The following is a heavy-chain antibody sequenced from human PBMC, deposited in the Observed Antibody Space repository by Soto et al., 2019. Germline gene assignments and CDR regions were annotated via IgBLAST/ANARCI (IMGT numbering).Heavy chain of an antibody. V-gene: IGHV1-69*01. CDR1: GGTFSSYA. CDR2: IIPIFGTA. Sequence: QVQLVQSGAEVKKPGSSVKVSCKASGGTFSSYAISWVRQAPGQGLQWMGGIIPIFGTANYAQKFQVRVTITADESSSTAYLELSSLRSEDMAVYFCGRGSRSLRPPRRYGMDVWGHGTTVTVSS. CDR3: GRGSRSLRPPRRYGMDV. J-gene: IGHJ6*02.